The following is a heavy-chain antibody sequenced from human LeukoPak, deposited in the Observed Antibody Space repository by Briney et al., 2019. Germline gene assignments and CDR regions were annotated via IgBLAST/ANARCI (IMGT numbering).Heavy chain of an antibody. D-gene: IGHD3-16*01. CDR1: GGSISSYY. J-gene: IGHJ4*02. V-gene: IGHV4-59*01. CDR3: ARAGFGEPGDY. CDR2: ICYSGST. Sequence: PSETLSLTCTVSGGSISSYYWSWIRQPPGKGLEWIGYICYSGSTNYNPSLKSRVTISVDTSKNQFSLKLSSVTAADTAVYYCARAGFGEPGDYWGQGTLVTVSS.